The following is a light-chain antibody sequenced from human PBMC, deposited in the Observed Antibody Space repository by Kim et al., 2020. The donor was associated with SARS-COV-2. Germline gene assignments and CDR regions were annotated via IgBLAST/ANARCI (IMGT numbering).Light chain of an antibody. CDR1: QSISKW. CDR3: QHYNTYS. J-gene: IGKJ1*01. Sequence: LSASVGDRVTIPFRASQSISKWLAWYQQKPGKAPKLLIYQASSLESGVPSRFSGSGFGTDFTLTISSLQPDDFATYYCQHYNTYSFGQGTKVDIK. V-gene: IGKV1-5*03. CDR2: QAS.